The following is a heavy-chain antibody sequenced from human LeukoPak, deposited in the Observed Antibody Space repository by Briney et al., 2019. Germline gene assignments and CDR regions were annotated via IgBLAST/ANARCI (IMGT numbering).Heavy chain of an antibody. Sequence: GSLRLSCAASGFTVSSNYMSWVRQAPGKGLEWVSVIYSGGSTYYADSVKGRFTISRDNSKNTLYLQMNSLRAEDTAVYYCARDPEDSSADAFDIWGQGTMVTVSS. J-gene: IGHJ3*02. CDR1: GFTVSSNY. CDR3: ARDPEDSSADAFDI. CDR2: IYSGGST. V-gene: IGHV3-66*01. D-gene: IGHD3-22*01.